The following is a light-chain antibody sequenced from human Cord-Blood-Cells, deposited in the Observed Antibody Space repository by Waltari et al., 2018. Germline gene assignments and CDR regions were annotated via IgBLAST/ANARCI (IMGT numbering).Light chain of an antibody. J-gene: IGKJ2*03. V-gene: IGKV3-20*01. CDR3: QQYGSSLYS. CDR1: QSVSSSY. Sequence: VFTHSPGTLSLSPGERATLSCRASQSVSSSYLAWYQQKPGQAPRLLIYGASSRATGIPDRFSGSGSGTDFTLTISRLEPEDFAVYYCQQYGSSLYSFGQGTKLEIK. CDR2: GAS.